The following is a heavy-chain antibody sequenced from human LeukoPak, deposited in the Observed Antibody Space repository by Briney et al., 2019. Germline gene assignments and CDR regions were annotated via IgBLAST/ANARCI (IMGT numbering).Heavy chain of an antibody. CDR3: ARRDTAMEYYYMDV. CDR2: ISSSSSYI. J-gene: IGHJ6*03. D-gene: IGHD5-18*01. V-gene: IGHV3-21*01. Sequence: GGSLRLSCAASGFTFSSYSMNWVRQAPGKGLEWVSSISSSSSYIYYADSVNGRLIISRDNAKNSLYLQMNSLRAEDTAVYYCARRDTAMEYYYMDVWGKGTTVTVSS. CDR1: GFTFSSYS.